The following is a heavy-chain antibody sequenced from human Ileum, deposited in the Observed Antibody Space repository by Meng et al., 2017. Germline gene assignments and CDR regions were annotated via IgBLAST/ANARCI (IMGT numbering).Heavy chain of an antibody. V-gene: IGHV3-7*01. CDR1: GFTFSNYW. CDR2: INQDGNEK. D-gene: IGHD2-2*01. Sequence: ESLKISCAASGFTFSNYWMDWVRQAPGTGLEWVASINQDGNEKYYVGSVKGRLSISRDNAKNSLYLQMNNLRADDTAVYYCVRDVSFGTFDIWGQGTMVTVSS. CDR3: VRDVSFGTFDI. J-gene: IGHJ3*02.